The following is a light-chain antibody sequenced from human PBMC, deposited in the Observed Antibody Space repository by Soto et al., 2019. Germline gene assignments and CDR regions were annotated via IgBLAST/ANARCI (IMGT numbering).Light chain of an antibody. CDR3: QQNNHSLWT. CDR2: GAS. Sequence: EIVMTQSPATLSVSPVERATLSCRASQSISSNLAWYQEKPGQAPRLLNYGASTRATGIPARFSGSGSGTEFTLTITSLQYEDFAVYYCQQNNHSLWTFGQGTKVDIK. CDR1: QSISSN. J-gene: IGKJ1*01. V-gene: IGKV3-15*01.